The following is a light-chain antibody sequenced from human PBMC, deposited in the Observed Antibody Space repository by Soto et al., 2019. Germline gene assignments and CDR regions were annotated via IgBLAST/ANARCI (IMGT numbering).Light chain of an antibody. CDR3: SSYTSSSLLV. J-gene: IGLJ1*01. CDR1: SSDVGGYNY. V-gene: IGLV2-14*01. Sequence: QSVLAQPPSVSGSPGQSITISCTGTSSDVGGYNYVSWYQQHPGKAPKLMIYDVSNRPSGVSNRFSGSKSGNTASLTISGLQAEDEADYYCSSYTSSSLLVFGTGTKVTVL. CDR2: DVS.